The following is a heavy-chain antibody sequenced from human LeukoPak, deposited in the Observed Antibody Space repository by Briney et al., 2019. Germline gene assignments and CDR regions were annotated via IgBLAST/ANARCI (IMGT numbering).Heavy chain of an antibody. V-gene: IGHV3-23*01. CDR2: ISGSGVST. J-gene: IGHJ3*02. Sequence: SGGSLRLSCAASGFTFSSYGMSWVRQAPGKGLEWVSAISGSGVSTYYADSVKGRFTISRDNSKNTLYLQMNSLKTEDTAVYYCTRWAREHGDYYAFDIWGQGTMVTVSS. CDR1: GFTFSSYG. D-gene: IGHD4-17*01. CDR3: TRWAREHGDYYAFDI.